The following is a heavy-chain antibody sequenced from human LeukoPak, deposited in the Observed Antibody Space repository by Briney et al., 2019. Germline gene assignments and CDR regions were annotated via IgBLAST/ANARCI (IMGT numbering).Heavy chain of an antibody. V-gene: IGHV3-53*04. D-gene: IGHD3-10*01. Sequence: GGSLRLSCAASGFTVSSNYMSWVRQAPGKGLEWVSVIYSGGSTYFADSVKGRFTISRHNSKNTLYLQMNSLRAEDTAVYYCARDSYYYGSGATDIWGQGTMVTVSS. CDR3: ARDSYYYGSGATDI. CDR1: GFTVSSNY. CDR2: IYSGGST. J-gene: IGHJ3*02.